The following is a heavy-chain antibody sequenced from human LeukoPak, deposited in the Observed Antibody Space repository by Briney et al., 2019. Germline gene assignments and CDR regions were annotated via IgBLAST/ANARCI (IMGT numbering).Heavy chain of an antibody. CDR1: GDSLSSYY. Sequence: SETLSLTCTVSGDSLSSYYWSWIRQPPGKGLEWIGYIYGSGSTHYNPSPRSRVTISEDTSKNQFSLKLTSVTAADTAVYHCARNVGWYTHDTWGQGTLVTVSS. J-gene: IGHJ5*02. V-gene: IGHV4-59*08. D-gene: IGHD6-19*01. CDR2: IYGSGST. CDR3: ARNVGWYTHDT.